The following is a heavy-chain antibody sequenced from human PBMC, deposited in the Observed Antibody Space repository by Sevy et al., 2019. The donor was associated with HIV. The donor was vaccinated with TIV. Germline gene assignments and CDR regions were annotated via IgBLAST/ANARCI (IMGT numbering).Heavy chain of an antibody. CDR2: IYYTGST. D-gene: IGHD2-8*02. V-gene: IGHV4-31*03. J-gene: IGHJ2*01. CDR1: GDSITNGDYY. CDR3: ARGDTVLPTGGFDL. Sequence: SETLSLTCTVSGDSITNGDYYWTWIRQHPGKGLEWIGYIYYTGSTYYNPSLESRLTMSIDTSKNQFSLRLTSVTVADTAIYYCARGDTVLPTGGFDLWGRGTLVTVSS.